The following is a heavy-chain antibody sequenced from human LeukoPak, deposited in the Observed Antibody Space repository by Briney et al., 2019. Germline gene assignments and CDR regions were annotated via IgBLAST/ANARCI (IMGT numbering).Heavy chain of an antibody. J-gene: IGHJ4*02. CDR1: GGTFSRYA. CDR2: IIPIFGTA. CDR3: ARYGWSLGPAPGTPLFDY. Sequence: SVKVSCKASGGTFSRYAISWVRQAPGQGLEWMGGIIPIFGTANYAQKFQGRVTITADESTSTAYMEVSSLRSEDTAVYYCARYGWSLGPAPGTPLFDYWGQGTLVTVSS. V-gene: IGHV1-69*01. D-gene: IGHD3-10*01.